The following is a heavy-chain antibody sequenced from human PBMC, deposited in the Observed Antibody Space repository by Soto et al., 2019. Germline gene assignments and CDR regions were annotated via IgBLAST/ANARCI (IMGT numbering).Heavy chain of an antibody. Sequence: GGSLRLSCAASGFTFSSYDMHWVRQATGKGLEWVSAIGTAGDTYYPGSVKGRFTISRENAKNSLYLQMNSLRAGDTAVYYCARGGYCSGGSCSNWFDPWGQGTLVTV. J-gene: IGHJ5*02. CDR2: IGTAGDT. CDR1: GFTFSSYD. V-gene: IGHV3-13*01. D-gene: IGHD2-15*01. CDR3: ARGGYCSGGSCSNWFDP.